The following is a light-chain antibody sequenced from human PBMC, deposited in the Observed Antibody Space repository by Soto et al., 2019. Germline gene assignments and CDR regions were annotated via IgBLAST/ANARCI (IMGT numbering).Light chain of an antibody. CDR2: GVT. CDR1: SSDVCGYNY. V-gene: IGLV2-14*01. Sequence: QSALTQPASVSGSPGQSITISCTGTSSDVCGYNYVSWYHLRPGEVPKLIIFGVTNRPSGVSTRFSGSKSGNTASLTISGLKAEDEGDYYCNSSATNNNRVFGTVTKLTVL. J-gene: IGLJ1*01. CDR3: NSSATNNNRV.